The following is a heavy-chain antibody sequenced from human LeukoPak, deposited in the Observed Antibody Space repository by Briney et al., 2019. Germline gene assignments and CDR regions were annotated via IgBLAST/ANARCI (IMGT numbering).Heavy chain of an antibody. CDR1: GFTFSSYS. CDR3: ARGPSRGTVTLFDY. J-gene: IGHJ4*02. D-gene: IGHD4-17*01. Sequence: PGGSLRLSCAASGFTFSSYSMNWVRQAPGKGLEWVSSISSSSYIYYADSVKGRFTISRDNAKNSLYLQMNSLRAEDTAVYYCARGPSRGTVTLFDYWGQGTLVTVSS. V-gene: IGHV3-21*01. CDR2: ISSSSYI.